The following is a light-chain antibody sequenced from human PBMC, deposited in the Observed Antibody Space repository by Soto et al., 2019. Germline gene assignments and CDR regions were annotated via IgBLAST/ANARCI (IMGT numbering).Light chain of an antibody. CDR2: AAS. CDR3: QQLNTYPFT. J-gene: IGKJ4*01. V-gene: IGKV1-9*01. Sequence: DIQLTQSPSFLSASVADRVTITCRASQGISSYLAWYQQKPGKAPKLLIYAASTLQSGVPSRFSGSESGTEFTLTISSLQPEDFATYYCQQLNTYPFTFGGGTKVEIK. CDR1: QGISSY.